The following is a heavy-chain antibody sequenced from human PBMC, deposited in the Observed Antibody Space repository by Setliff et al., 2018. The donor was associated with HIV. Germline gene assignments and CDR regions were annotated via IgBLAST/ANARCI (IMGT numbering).Heavy chain of an antibody. D-gene: IGHD3-10*01. CDR2: ISAYNGNT. CDR1: GYTFTSYG. CDR3: ARVVVRGFTFIAEYFQH. J-gene: IGHJ1*01. Sequence: GASVKVSCKASGYTFTSYGISWVRQAPGQGLEWMGWISAYNGNTNYAQKLQGRVTMTTDTSTSTAYMELRSLRSDDTAVYYCARVVVRGFTFIAEYFQHWGQGTLVTVSS. V-gene: IGHV1-18*01.